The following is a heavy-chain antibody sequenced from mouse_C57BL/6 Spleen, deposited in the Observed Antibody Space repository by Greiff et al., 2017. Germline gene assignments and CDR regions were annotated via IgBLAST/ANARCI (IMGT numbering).Heavy chain of an antibody. V-gene: IGHV1-61*01. CDR3: ARYYYGSRGAMDY. J-gene: IGHJ4*01. CDR1: GYTFTSYW. CDR2: LYPSDSET. Sequence: VQLQQPGAELVRPGSSVKLSCKASGYTFTSYWMDWVMQRPGQGLELIGNLYPSDSETHYNQQFKDKATLTVDKSSSTAYMQLSSLTSEDSAVYYCARYYYGSRGAMDYWGQGTSVTVSS. D-gene: IGHD1-1*01.